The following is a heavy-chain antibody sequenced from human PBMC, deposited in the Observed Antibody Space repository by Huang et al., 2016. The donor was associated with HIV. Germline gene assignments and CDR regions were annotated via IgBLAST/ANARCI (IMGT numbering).Heavy chain of an antibody. J-gene: IGHJ1*01. V-gene: IGHV3-30*03. Sequence: QVQLVESGGGVVQPGRSLRLSCAASGFIFSNYGMNWVRQAPGKGLGWVALISYDGSNKYYTDSVKGRFSISRDNSKNTLYLQMNSLRAEDTAVYYCALKGDSSGWEYFRHWGQGTLVTVSS. CDR2: ISYDGSNK. D-gene: IGHD6-19*01. CDR3: ALKGDSSGWEYFRH. CDR1: GFIFSNYG.